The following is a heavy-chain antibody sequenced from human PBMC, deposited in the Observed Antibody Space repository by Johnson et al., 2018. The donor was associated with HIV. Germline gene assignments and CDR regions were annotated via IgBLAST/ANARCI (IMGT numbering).Heavy chain of an antibody. J-gene: IGHJ3*02. CDR3: ARECSSTRWTYGFDI. D-gene: IGHD6-13*01. CDR1: GFPFSTYS. Sequence: QVQLVESGGGVVQPGRSLRLSCAASGFPFSTYSMHWVRQAPGKGLEWVTVISHDGSNKYYADSVKGRFTISRENSMNTLYLQMNSLRAEDTAVYYCARECSSTRWTYGFDIWGQGTMVTVSS. CDR2: ISHDGSNK. V-gene: IGHV3-30-3*01.